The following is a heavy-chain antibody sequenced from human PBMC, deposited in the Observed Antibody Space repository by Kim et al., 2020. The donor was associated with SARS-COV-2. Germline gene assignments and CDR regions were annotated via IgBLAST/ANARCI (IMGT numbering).Heavy chain of an antibody. V-gene: IGHV3-33*01. CDR1: GFTFSSYG. J-gene: IGHJ4*02. CDR2: IWYDGSNK. Sequence: GGSLRLSCAASGFTFSSYGMHWVRQAPGKGLEWVAVIWYDGSNKYYADSVKGRFTISRDNSKNTLYLQMNSLRAEDTAVYYCARDPYQLLPYYFDYWGQGTRVTVPS. D-gene: IGHD2-2*01. CDR3: ARDPYQLLPYYFDY.